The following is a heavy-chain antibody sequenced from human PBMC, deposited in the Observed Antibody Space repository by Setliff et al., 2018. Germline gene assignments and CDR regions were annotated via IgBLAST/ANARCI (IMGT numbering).Heavy chain of an antibody. D-gene: IGHD5-18*01. CDR3: AKDQGGYSYGNDAFDI. Sequence: SVKVSCKASGGTFSSYAISWVRQAPGQGLEWMGGIIPIFGTANYAQKFQGRVTMTRDTSTSTVYMDMSSLRAEDTAVYYCAKDQGGYSYGNDAFDIWGQGTKVTVSS. J-gene: IGHJ3*02. CDR2: IIPIFGTA. V-gene: IGHV1-69*05. CDR1: GGTFSSYA.